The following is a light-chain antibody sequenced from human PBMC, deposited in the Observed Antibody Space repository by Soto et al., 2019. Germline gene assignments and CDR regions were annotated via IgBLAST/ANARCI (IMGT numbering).Light chain of an antibody. CDR1: QSIRSHY. V-gene: IGKV3-20*01. J-gene: IGKJ1*01. CDR2: GAH. CDR3: QQYGSSVT. Sequence: EIVLTQSPGTLSLSPGERATLSCRASQSIRSHYLAWYQQKPGQAPRLLISGAHNRATGIPDRFSGSESGTDFTLRISRLEPEDFAVYYCQQYGSSVTFGQGTKVEIK.